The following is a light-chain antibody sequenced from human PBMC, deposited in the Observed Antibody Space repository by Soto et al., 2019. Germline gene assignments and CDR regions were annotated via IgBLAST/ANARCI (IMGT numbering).Light chain of an antibody. Sequence: LTQLPATRPFSPGERAPLSGRASQSVSSYLAWYQQKPGQAPRLLIYDASNRATGIPARFSGSGSGTDFTLTISSLEPEDFAVYYCQQRSKWPLTFGQGTRLEIK. V-gene: IGKV3-11*01. CDR1: QSVSSY. J-gene: IGKJ5*01. CDR3: QQRSKWPLT. CDR2: DAS.